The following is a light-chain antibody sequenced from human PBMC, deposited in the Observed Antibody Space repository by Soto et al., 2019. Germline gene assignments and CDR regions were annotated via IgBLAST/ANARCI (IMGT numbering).Light chain of an antibody. CDR3: QNYKSPPKT. J-gene: IGKJ2*01. V-gene: IGKV1-27*01. Sequence: IQMTQSPSSLSASVGDRVTITCRARQDISNSLAWYQQKPGKVPKLLIYAASTLQTGAQSRFSGSGSGTRFTLTFNCVQHDDVATYYCQNYKSPPKTFGRGTRLEIK. CDR2: AAS. CDR1: QDISNS.